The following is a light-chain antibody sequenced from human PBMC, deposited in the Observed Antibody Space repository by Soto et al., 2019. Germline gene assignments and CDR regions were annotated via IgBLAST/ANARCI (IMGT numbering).Light chain of an antibody. CDR1: QIIANN. J-gene: IGKJ1*01. V-gene: IGKV3D-15*02. CDR3: QQYGNSPQT. Sequence: EIVMMQSPATLSVSPGERATLSCRASQIIANNLAWYQQKPGQAPRLLIYGASTRAPGIPARFSGSGSGTEFTLTISSLQSEDFAVYYCQQYGNSPQTFGQGTKV. CDR2: GAS.